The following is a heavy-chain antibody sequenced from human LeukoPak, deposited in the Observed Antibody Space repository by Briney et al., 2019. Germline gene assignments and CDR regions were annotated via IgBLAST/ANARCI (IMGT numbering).Heavy chain of an antibody. CDR2: ISGSGGST. D-gene: IGHD4-17*01. J-gene: IGHJ5*02. V-gene: IGHV3-23*01. CDR3: AKDGPDYGDYTDGWFDP. Sequence: GGSLRLSCAASGFTFSTYWMSWVRQAPGKGLEWVSAISGSGGSTYYADSVKGRFTISRDNSKNTLYLQMNSLRAEDTAVYYCAKDGPDYGDYTDGWFDPWGQGTLVTVSS. CDR1: GFTFSTYW.